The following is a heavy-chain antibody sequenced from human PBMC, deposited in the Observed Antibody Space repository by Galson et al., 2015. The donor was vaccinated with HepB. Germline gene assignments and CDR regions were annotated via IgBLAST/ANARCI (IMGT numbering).Heavy chain of an antibody. CDR3: AKTGGAVAAY. V-gene: IGHV3-48*02. CDR1: GFSFSSYS. D-gene: IGHD6-19*01. J-gene: IGHJ4*02. Sequence: SLRLSCAVSGFSFSSYSMNWVRQAPGKGLEWISYISSNSGTIYYAESVKGRFTISRDNAKNSLYLQMDSLRDEDTAVYYCAKTGGAVAAYWGQGTLVTVSS. CDR2: ISSNSGTI.